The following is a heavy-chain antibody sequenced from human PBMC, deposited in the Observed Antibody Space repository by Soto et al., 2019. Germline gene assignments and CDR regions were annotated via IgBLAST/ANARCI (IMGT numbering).Heavy chain of an antibody. D-gene: IGHD1-1*01. CDR1: GYTVDGVW. V-gene: IGHV5-51*01. CDR2: IYPTDSDA. CDR3: ASIPWKDVYYFEH. Sequence: GVSVKSSLEAAGYTVDGVWMRSVCQVPAKRLEWMGRIYPTDSDARYSPSFRGQVTISADKSIKTIYLQWDNLSASDTAIYFCASIPWKDVYYFEHWGQGTLVTVSS. J-gene: IGHJ4*02.